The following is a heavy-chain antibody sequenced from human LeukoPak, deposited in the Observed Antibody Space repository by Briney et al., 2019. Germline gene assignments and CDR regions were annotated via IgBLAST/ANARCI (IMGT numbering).Heavy chain of an antibody. CDR3: AREADWAGFDY. Sequence: SQTLSLTCDISGDSVSNERASWNWIRQFPSRGLEWLGRTLYRSKWANDYASSVKSRITVNPDTSRNQFSLQLKSVTPEDSAVYFCAREADWAGFDYWGQGTVVTVSS. CDR2: TLYRSKWAN. CDR1: GDSVSNERAS. J-gene: IGHJ4*02. D-gene: IGHD3-9*01. V-gene: IGHV6-1*01.